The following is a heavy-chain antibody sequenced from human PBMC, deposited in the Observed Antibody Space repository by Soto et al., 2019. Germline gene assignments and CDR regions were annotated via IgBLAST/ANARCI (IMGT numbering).Heavy chain of an antibody. CDR1: GGSISSGDYY. V-gene: IGHV4-30-4*01. Sequence: QVQLQESGPGLVKPSQTLSLTCTVSGGSISSGDYYWSWIRQPPGKGLEWIGYIYYSGSTYYNPSLKRRVTISVDTSKNQFSLKLSSVTAADTAVYYCARANEIYCTNGVCPLLDYWGQGTLVTVSS. J-gene: IGHJ4*02. CDR3: ARANEIYCTNGVCPLLDY. D-gene: IGHD2-8*01. CDR2: IYYSGST.